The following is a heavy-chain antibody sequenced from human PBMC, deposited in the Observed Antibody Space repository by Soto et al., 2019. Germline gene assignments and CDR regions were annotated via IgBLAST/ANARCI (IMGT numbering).Heavy chain of an antibody. CDR1: GGSLSGYY. D-gene: IGHD5-12*01. CDR3: ASTILGIVATIFDY. J-gene: IGHJ4*02. Sequence: SETLSLTCTVSGGSLSGYYWSWIRQPPGKGLEWIGYIYYSGTTNYNPSLKSRVTISVDTSKNQFSLKLSSVTAADTAVYYCASTILGIVATIFDYWGQGTLVTVSS. CDR2: IYYSGTT. V-gene: IGHV4-59*01.